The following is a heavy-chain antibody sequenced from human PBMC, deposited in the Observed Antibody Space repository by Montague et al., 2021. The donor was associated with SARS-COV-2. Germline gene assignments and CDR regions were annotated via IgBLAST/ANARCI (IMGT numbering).Heavy chain of an antibody. V-gene: IGHV4-38-2*01. CDR2: IYHSGGT. D-gene: IGHD3-10*01. Sequence: SETLSLTCSVSGYSISSGYYWGWIRQPPGKGLECIGTIYHSGGTYYSPSHKSRITVSVDTSKNHFSLRLLSVTAADTAVYYCARWYYGSGSYPNWGQGTLVTVSS. CDR3: ARWYYGSGSYPN. CDR1: GYSISSGYY. J-gene: IGHJ4*02.